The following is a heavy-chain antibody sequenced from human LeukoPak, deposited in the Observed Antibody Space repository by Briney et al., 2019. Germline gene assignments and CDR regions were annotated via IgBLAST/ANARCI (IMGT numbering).Heavy chain of an antibody. CDR3: GRVPPMGGYNYRFDP. J-gene: IGHJ5*02. Sequence: ASVKVSCKASGYTFTSYGISWVRQAPGQGLEWMGWISAYNGNTNYAQKLQGRVTMTTDTSTSTAYMELRNLRSYDTAVYYWGRVPPMGGYNYRFDPWGQGTLVTVPS. CDR2: ISAYNGNT. D-gene: IGHD5-24*01. V-gene: IGHV1-18*01. CDR1: GYTFTSYG.